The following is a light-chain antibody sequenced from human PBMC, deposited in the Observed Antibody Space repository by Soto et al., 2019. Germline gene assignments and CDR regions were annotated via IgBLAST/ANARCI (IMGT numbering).Light chain of an antibody. CDR2: AAS. V-gene: IGKV1-12*01. CDR3: QQGDSFPFT. J-gene: IGKJ4*01. Sequence: DLEMTQSPSSVPAYEEHTVSLTSXASQDISSWVAWYQQKPGKAPKLLISAASSLQSGVPTRFSGSGSGTDFTLIISGLQPEDFATYFCQQGDSFPFTFGGGTKVDI. CDR1: QDISSW.